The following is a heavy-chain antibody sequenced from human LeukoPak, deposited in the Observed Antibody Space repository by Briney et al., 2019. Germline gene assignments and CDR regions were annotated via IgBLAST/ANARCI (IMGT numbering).Heavy chain of an antibody. D-gene: IGHD2-2*03. CDR3: VKEVTGYGYFDY. CDR2: LNGGRT. CDR1: GFTFSNYA. J-gene: IGHJ4*02. Sequence: GGSLRLSCVASGFTFSNYALSWVRQAPGKGLEWIAALNGGRTFFQDSVRGRFTISRDNSKNTLYLQLNSLRGDDTAVYYCVKEVTGYGYFDYWGRGTLVTVSS. V-gene: IGHV3-23*01.